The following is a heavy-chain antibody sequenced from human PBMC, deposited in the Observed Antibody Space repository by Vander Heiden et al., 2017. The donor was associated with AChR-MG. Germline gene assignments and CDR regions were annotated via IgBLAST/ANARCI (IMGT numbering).Heavy chain of an antibody. CDR1: GGSFSGYY. D-gene: IGHD6-19*01. CDR3: ARGRVGQWLVKGYDY. J-gene: IGHJ4*02. V-gene: IGHV4-34*01. CDR2: INHSGST. Sequence: QVQLQQWGAGLLKPAETLSLTCAVYGGSFSGYYWSWCRQPQGKGREWSWEINHSGSTNYNPSLKRRVTISVDTSKNQFSLKLSSVTAADTAVYYCARGRVGQWLVKGYDYWGQGTLVTVSS.